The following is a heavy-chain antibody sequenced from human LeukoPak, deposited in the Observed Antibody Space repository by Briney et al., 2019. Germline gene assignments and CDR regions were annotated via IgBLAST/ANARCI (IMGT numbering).Heavy chain of an antibody. J-gene: IGHJ6*03. CDR3: ARMYTTNYYYYYYYYMDV. CDR2: IYSGGVT. V-gene: IGHV3-53*01. D-gene: IGHD2-8*01. CDR1: GFTVSSNY. Sequence: PGGSLRLSCAASGFTVSSNYMSWVRQAPGKGLEWVTVIYSGGVTYYADSVKGRFTISRDNSNNTVSLQMNSLRAEDTAVYYCARMYTTNYYYYYYYYMDVWGKGTTVTVSS.